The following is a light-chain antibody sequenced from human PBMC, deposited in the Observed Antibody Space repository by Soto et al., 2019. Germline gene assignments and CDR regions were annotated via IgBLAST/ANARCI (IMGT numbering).Light chain of an antibody. V-gene: IGLV2-14*01. CDR3: SSYSSSSTLLV. CDR2: EVT. Sequence: QSALTQPASVSGSPGQSITISCTGTSSDVGGYNYVSWYQQHPGKAPKLMIYEVTNRPSGVSNRFSASKSGNKASLTISGLQAEDEADYYCSSYSSSSTLLVFGGGTKLTVL. CDR1: SSDVGGYNY. J-gene: IGLJ2*01.